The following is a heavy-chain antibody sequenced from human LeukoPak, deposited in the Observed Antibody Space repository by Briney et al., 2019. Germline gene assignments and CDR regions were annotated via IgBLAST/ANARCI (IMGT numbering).Heavy chain of an antibody. D-gene: IGHD3-10*01. J-gene: IGHJ5*02. CDR3: ARAFYGSGKWFDP. CDR2: IYYSGST. V-gene: IGHV4-59*01. CDR1: GGSISSYY. Sequence: SETLSLTCTVSGGSISSYYWSWTRQPPGKGLEWIGYIYYSGSTNYNPSLKSRVTISVDTSKNQFSLKLSSVTAADTAVYYCARAFYGSGKWFDPWGQGTLVTVSS.